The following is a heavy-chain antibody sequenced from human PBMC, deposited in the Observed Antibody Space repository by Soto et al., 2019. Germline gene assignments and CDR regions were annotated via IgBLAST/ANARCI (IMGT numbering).Heavy chain of an antibody. Sequence: QVQLVESGGGVVQPGRPLRLSCAASGFPFSSYAMHWVRQAPGKGLEWVAVISYDGSNKYYADSVKGRFTISRDNSKNTLYLQMNSLRAEDTAVYYCVRGEWLQLRNGDSDYWVQGTLVTVSS. CDR1: GFPFSSYA. J-gene: IGHJ4*02. D-gene: IGHD5-12*01. CDR3: VRGEWLQLRNGDSDY. CDR2: ISYDGSNK. V-gene: IGHV3-30-3*01.